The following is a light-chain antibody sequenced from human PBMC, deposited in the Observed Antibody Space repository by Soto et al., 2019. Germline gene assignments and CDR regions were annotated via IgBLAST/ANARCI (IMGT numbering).Light chain of an antibody. CDR1: QSVKSY. Sequence: EIVLTQSPATLSLSPGERATLSCRASQSVKSYLAWYQQKPGQAPRLVLYDASNRATGIPARFSGSGSGTDFTLTISSLEPEDFAVYYCQQRINWSTFGPGTKVDIK. CDR3: QQRINWST. CDR2: DAS. V-gene: IGKV3-11*01. J-gene: IGKJ3*01.